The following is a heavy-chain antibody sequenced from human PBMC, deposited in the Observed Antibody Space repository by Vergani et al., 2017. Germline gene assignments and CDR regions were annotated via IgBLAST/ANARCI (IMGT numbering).Heavy chain of an antibody. J-gene: IGHJ6*03. CDR1: GFTFSSYS. CDR2: ISSSSSYI. Sequence: EVQLVESGGGLVKPGGSLRLSCAASGFTFSSYSMNWVRQAPGKGLEWVSSISSSSSYIYYADSVKGRFTISRDNAKNSLYLQMNSLRAEDTAVYYCARDSDTQIAVAGIPPQYYYYYYMDVWGKGTTVTVSS. D-gene: IGHD6-19*01. V-gene: IGHV3-21*01. CDR3: ARDSDTQIAVAGIPPQYYYYYYMDV.